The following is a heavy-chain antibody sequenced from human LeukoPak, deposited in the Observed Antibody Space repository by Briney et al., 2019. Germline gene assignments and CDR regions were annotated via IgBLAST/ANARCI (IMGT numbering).Heavy chain of an antibody. CDR1: GFTFSSYG. V-gene: IGHV3-30*02. J-gene: IGHJ4*02. CDR3: ASVGGAAGRDKDDY. Sequence: GGSLRLSCAASGFTFSSYGMHWVRQAPGKGLEWVAFIRYDGSNKYYADSVKGRFTISRDNAKNSLYLQMNSLRAEDTAVYYCASVGGAAGRDKDDYWGQGTLVTVSS. D-gene: IGHD6-13*01. CDR2: IRYDGSNK.